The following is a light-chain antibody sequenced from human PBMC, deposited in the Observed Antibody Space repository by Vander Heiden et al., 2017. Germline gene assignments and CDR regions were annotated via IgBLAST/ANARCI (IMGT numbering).Light chain of an antibody. CDR3: RQYKDWPRT. CDR2: CAS. CDR1: QSVTNN. Sequence: EIVMTQSPATLSVSPGQRATLSSRASQSVTNNLAWYQQEPGEAPSLPHACASTRAAGIPARCSGRGSGTECIRTSRSMQFEDVAVYYWRQYKDWPRTFGQGTKVEIK. J-gene: IGKJ1*01. V-gene: IGKV3-15*01.